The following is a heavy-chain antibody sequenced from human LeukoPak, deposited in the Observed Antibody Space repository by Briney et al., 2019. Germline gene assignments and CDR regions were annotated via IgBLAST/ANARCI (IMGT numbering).Heavy chain of an antibody. Sequence: PSETLSLTCTVSGGSISSYYWSWIRQPPGKGLEWIGYIYYSGSTNYNPSLKSRVTISVDTSKNQFSLKLSSVTAADTAVYYCARDVLTGGPFDYWGQGTLVTVS. D-gene: IGHD3-10*01. CDR2: IYYSGST. CDR3: ARDVLTGGPFDY. CDR1: GGSISSYY. V-gene: IGHV4-59*01. J-gene: IGHJ4*02.